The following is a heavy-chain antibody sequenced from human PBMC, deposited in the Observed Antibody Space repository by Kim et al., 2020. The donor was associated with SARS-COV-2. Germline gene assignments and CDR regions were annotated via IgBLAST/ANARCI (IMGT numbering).Heavy chain of an antibody. V-gene: IGHV3-33*08. J-gene: IGHJ6*02. CDR1: GFTFSSYG. CDR2: IWYDGSNK. D-gene: IGHD6-13*01. CDR3: ARDRLGRQLFSAGPTRGLDV. Sequence: GGSLRLSCAASGFTFSSYGMHWVRQAPGKGLEWVAVIWYDGSNKYYADSVKGRFTISRDNSKNTLYLQMNSLRAEDTAVYYCARDRLGRQLFSAGPTRGLDVCGRGTTVTVS.